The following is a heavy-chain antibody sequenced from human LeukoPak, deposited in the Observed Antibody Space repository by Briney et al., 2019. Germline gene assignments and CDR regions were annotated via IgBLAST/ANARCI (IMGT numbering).Heavy chain of an antibody. CDR1: AYTFTSYY. CDR3: ARGIVVANFDY. J-gene: IGHJ4*02. D-gene: IGHD6-19*01. Sequence: ASVKVSCKASAYTFTSYYMHWVRQAPGQGLEWMGIINPSGGSTSYAQKFQGRVTMTRDTSTSTVYMELSSLRSEDTAVYFCARGIVVANFDYWGQGTLVTVSS. CDR2: INPSGGST. V-gene: IGHV1-46*01.